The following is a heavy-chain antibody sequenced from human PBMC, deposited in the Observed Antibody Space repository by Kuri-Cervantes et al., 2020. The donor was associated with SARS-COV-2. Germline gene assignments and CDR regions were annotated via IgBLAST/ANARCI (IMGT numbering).Heavy chain of an antibody. CDR1: GFDFKIYA. CDR2: IYGSGERT. CDR3: AKDGYNWGDYFDC. D-gene: IGHD1-1*01. Sequence: GGSLRLSCTASGFDFKIYAMSWVRQAPGKGLEWVSSIYGSGERTYYADSVKGRFTVSRDNLRNTLYLEMNSLRAEDTALYFCAKDGYNWGDYFDCWGQGTLVTVSS. V-gene: IGHV3-23*01. J-gene: IGHJ4*02.